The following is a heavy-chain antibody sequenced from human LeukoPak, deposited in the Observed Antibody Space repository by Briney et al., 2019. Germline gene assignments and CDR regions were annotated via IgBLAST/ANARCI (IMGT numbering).Heavy chain of an antibody. CDR2: ISGSGGST. D-gene: IGHD3-22*01. V-gene: IGHV3-23*01. CDR3: ARTQYYYDSSGYYHLIDY. J-gene: IGHJ4*02. CDR1: GFTFSSYA. Sequence: GGSLRLSCAASGFTFSSYAMSWVRQAPGKGLEWVSAISGSGGSTYYADSVKGRFTISRDNSKNTLYLQMNSLRAEDTAVYYCARTQYYYDSSGYYHLIDYWGQGTLVTVSS.